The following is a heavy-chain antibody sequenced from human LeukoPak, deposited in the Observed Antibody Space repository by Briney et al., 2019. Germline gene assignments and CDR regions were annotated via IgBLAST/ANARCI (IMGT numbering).Heavy chain of an antibody. CDR2: INPNSGGT. CDR1: GYTFNGYY. V-gene: IGHV1-2*06. CDR3: ARDRRGYSGYDMN. Sequence: ASVKVPCKASGYTFNGYYMQWVRQAPAQGLEWMGRINPNSGGTDSAQKFQGRVTMTIDTPINTAYMELSSLTSDDTAVYYCARDRRGYSGYDMNWGQGTLVTVSS. D-gene: IGHD5-12*01. J-gene: IGHJ4*02.